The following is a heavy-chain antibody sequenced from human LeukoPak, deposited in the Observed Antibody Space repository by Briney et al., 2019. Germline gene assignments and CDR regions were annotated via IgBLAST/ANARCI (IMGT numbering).Heavy chain of an antibody. CDR3: AKDSRETLAGTEDY. Sequence: PGGSLGLSCAASGFTFSTYAMSWVRQAPGKGLELVSSITSSGYDTYYRDSVKGRFTISRDNSENTLYLQMNSLRPEDTAMYYCAKDSRETLAGTEDYWGRGTLVTVSS. J-gene: IGHJ4*02. CDR1: GFTFSTYA. D-gene: IGHD6-19*01. CDR2: ITSSGYDT. V-gene: IGHV3-23*01.